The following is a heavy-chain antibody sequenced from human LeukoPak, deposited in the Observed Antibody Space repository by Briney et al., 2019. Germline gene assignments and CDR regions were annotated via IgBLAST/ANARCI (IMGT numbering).Heavy chain of an antibody. CDR3: ARDGGSGWYNY. Sequence: SETLSLTCTVSGDSTNNYYWNWIRQPAGKGLEWIGRIHRGSTNYNPSLKSRITMSLDTSKSQFSLKLSSVTAADTAVYYCARDGGSGWYNYWGQGTLVTVSS. CDR1: GDSTNNYY. J-gene: IGHJ4*02. CDR2: IHRGST. V-gene: IGHV4-4*07. D-gene: IGHD6-19*01.